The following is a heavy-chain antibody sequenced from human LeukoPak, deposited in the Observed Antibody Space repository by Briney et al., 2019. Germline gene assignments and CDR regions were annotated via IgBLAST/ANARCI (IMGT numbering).Heavy chain of an antibody. CDR3: AKRLGSRGVDP. CDR1: GFSISSGYY. D-gene: IGHD5/OR15-5a*01. Sequence: SETLSLTCNVSGFSISSGYYWGWIRQFPGKGLEWIGSIYHTGTTYYNPSLNSRVTISVDTSQNQFSLKLRSMTAADSAVYYCAKRLGSRGVDPWGQGILVTVSS. J-gene: IGHJ5*02. V-gene: IGHV4-38-2*02. CDR2: IYHTGTT.